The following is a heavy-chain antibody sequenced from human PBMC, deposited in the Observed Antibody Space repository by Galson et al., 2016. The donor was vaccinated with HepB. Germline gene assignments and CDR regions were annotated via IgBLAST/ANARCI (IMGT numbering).Heavy chain of an antibody. V-gene: IGHV3-30*18. CDR1: GLTFSSSG. CDR3: AKNDILTGYSAFDY. D-gene: IGHD3-9*01. J-gene: IGHJ4*02. CDR2: LSYDGSKD. Sequence: SLRLSCEASGLTFSSSGMNWVRQAPGMGLEWVAVLSYDGSKDYYEDSAKDRFTISRDKSKNTLYLQMNSLRAEDTAVSYCAKNDILTGYSAFDYWGQGTLVTVSS.